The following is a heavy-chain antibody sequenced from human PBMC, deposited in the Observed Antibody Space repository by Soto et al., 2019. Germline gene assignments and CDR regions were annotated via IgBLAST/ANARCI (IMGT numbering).Heavy chain of an antibody. D-gene: IGHD3-9*01. CDR2: INAGNGNT. CDR3: ARVLADYDILTGFYYYYGMDV. J-gene: IGHJ6*02. Sequence: ASVKVSCKASGYTFTSYAMHWVRQAPGQRLEWMGWINAGNGNTKYSQKFQGRVTITRDTSASTAYMELSSLRSEDTAVYYCARVLADYDILTGFYYYYGMDVWGQGTTVTVSS. V-gene: IGHV1-3*01. CDR1: GYTFTSYA.